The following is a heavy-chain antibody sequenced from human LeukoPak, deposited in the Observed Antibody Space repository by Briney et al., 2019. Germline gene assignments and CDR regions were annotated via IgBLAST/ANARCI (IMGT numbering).Heavy chain of an antibody. CDR2: IYYSGST. D-gene: IGHD3-10*01. V-gene: IGHV4-39*07. Sequence: SETLSLTCTVSGGSISSSSYYWGWIRQPPGKGLEWIGSIYYSGSTYYNPSLKSRVTISVDTSKNQFSLKLSSVTAADTAVYYCARGRITMVRGVITAIINWFDPWGQGTLVTVSS. CDR3: ARGRITMVRGVITAIINWFDP. CDR1: GGSISSSSYY. J-gene: IGHJ5*02.